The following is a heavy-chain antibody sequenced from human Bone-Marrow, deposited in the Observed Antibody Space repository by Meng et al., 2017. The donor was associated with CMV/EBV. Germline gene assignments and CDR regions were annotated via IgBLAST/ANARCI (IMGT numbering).Heavy chain of an antibody. V-gene: IGHV3-9*01. D-gene: IGHD4-17*01. Sequence: SLKISCSASGFTFDDYAMHWVRQAPGKGLEWVSGISWNSGSIGYADSVKGRFTISRDNAKNSLYLQMNSLRAEDTALYYCAKVATVTKGGYFNYWAQGTLATVPS. CDR3: AKVATVTKGGYFNY. CDR1: GFTFDDYA. J-gene: IGHJ4*02. CDR2: ISWNSGSI.